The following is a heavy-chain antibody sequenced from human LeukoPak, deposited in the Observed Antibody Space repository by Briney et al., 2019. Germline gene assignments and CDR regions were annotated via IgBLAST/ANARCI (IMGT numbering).Heavy chain of an antibody. J-gene: IGHJ5*02. CDR2: IYYSGNT. D-gene: IGHD2-15*01. Sequence: SETLSLTCTVSGGSISSGAYYWSWIRQHPGKGLEWIGYIYYSGNTYSNPSLKSRVIISLDSSKNQFSLKLSSVTAADTAVYYCARGVVVVAATWNWFDPWGQGTLVTVSS. V-gene: IGHV4-31*03. CDR1: GGSISSGAYY. CDR3: ARGVVVVAATWNWFDP.